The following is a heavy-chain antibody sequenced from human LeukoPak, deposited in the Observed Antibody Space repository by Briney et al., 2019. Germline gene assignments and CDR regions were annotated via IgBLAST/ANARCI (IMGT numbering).Heavy chain of an antibody. CDR3: AKLGWSYYVNSGLVWFDP. V-gene: IGHV3-30*18. CDR1: GFTFSSYG. CDR2: ISYDGSNK. Sequence: GRSLRLSCAASGFTFSSYGMHWVRQAPGRGLEWVAVISYDGSNKYYADSVKGRFTTSRDNSKNTLYLQMNSLRAEDTAVYYCAKLGWSYYVNSGLVWFDPWGQGTLVTVSS. D-gene: IGHD1-26*01. J-gene: IGHJ5*02.